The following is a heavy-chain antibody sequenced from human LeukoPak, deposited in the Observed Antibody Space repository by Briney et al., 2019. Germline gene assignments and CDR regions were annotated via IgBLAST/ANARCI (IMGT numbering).Heavy chain of an antibody. J-gene: IGHJ3*02. V-gene: IGHV3-21*01. CDR1: GFTFSSYS. Sequence: PGGSLRLSCAASGFTFSSYSMNWVRQAPGKGLEWVSSISSSSSYIYSADSVKGRFTISRDNAKNSLYLQMNSLRAEDTAVYYCARSHCSSTSCYTVDAFDIWGQGTMVTVSS. CDR2: ISSSSSYI. CDR3: ARSHCSSTSCYTVDAFDI. D-gene: IGHD2-2*02.